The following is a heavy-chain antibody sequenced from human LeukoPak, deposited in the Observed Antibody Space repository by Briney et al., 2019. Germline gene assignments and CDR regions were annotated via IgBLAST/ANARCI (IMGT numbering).Heavy chain of an antibody. D-gene: IGHD3-10*01. J-gene: IGHJ4*02. Sequence: SETLSLTCTVAGDSISSSGYYWDWVRQPPGKGLDWIGTIHYSGATFYKSSLESRLTMSVDTSKNQFSLKLSSVTAADTAVYYCVRRVDYYGSGSYFYYDYWGQGTLVTVSS. CDR3: VRRVDYYGSGSYFYYDY. V-gene: IGHV4-39*01. CDR1: GDSISSSGYY. CDR2: IHYSGAT.